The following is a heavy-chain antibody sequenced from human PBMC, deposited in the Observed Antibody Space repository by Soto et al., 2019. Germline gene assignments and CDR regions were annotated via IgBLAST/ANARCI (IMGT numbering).Heavy chain of an antibody. V-gene: IGHV1-69*08. D-gene: IGHD3-10*01. Sequence: QVQLVQSGAEVKKPGSSVKVSCKASGGTFSPYTINWVRQAPGQGLEWMGRIIPFHGVTNYAQKFQDRVTITADKSTSTAYMELSGLRFEDTAMYYCTRDWEITVSTWSFGGFWGRGSLVTLSS. CDR3: TRDWEITVSTWSFGGF. J-gene: IGHJ4*02. CDR2: IIPFHGVT. CDR1: GGTFSPYT.